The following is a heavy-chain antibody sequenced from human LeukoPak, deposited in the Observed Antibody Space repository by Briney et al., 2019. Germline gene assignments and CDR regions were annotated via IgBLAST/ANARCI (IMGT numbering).Heavy chain of an antibody. V-gene: IGHV4-4*09. Sequence: SETLSLTCAVSGGSIRDYQWSWIRQPPGKGLEWIGHINTNGRTDYNPSLRSRLTFSVDTSRDQFSLKLSSVTAADTAMYYCATSYDKKVAPFDLWGQGTLVTVSS. CDR1: GGSIRDYQ. CDR2: INTNGRT. CDR3: ATSYDKKVAPFDL. J-gene: IGHJ4*02. D-gene: IGHD3-9*01.